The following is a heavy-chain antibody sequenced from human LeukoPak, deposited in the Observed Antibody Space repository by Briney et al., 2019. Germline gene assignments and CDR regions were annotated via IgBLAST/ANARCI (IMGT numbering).Heavy chain of an antibody. CDR2: ISGSGGST. CDR1: GFTFSSYA. J-gene: IGHJ4*02. D-gene: IGHD3-10*01. V-gene: IGHV3-23*01. Sequence: SGGSLRLSCAASGFTFSSYAMSWVRQAPGKGLEWVSAISGSGGSTYYADSVKGRFTISRDNSKNTLYLQMNSLRAEDTAVYYCAKKERFGELLPFDYWGQGTLVTVSS. CDR3: AKKERFGELLPFDY.